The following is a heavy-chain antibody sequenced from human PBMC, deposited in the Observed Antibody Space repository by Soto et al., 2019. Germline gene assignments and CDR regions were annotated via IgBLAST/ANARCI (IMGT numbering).Heavy chain of an antibody. J-gene: IGHJ4*02. Sequence: VGSLRLSCAASGFTFSSYGIHWVRQAPGKGLEWVAVISYDGSNKYYADSVKGRFTISRDNSKNTLYLQMNSLRAEDTAVYYCAKVRESSGWWFYFDYWGQRTLVTVSS. V-gene: IGHV3-30*18. CDR1: GFTFSSYG. CDR3: AKVRESSGWWFYFDY. CDR2: ISYDGSNK. D-gene: IGHD6-19*01.